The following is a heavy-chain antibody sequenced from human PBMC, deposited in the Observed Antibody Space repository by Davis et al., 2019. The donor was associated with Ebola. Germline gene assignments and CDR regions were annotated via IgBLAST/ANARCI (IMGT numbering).Heavy chain of an antibody. V-gene: IGHV1-8*03. CDR3: ARVGVSDGDYGDY. Sequence: ASVKVSCKASGYTFTSYGISWVRQAPGQGLEWMGWMNPNSGNTGYAQKFQGRVTITRNTSISTAYMELSSLRSEDTAVYYCARVGVSDGDYGDYWGQGTLVTVSS. D-gene: IGHD3-10*01. CDR1: GYTFTSYG. CDR2: MNPNSGNT. J-gene: IGHJ4*02.